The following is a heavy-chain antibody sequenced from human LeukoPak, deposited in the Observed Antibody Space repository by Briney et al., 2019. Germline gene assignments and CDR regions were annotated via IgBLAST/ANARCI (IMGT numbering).Heavy chain of an antibody. CDR1: GGSISSYY. CDR2: TYYRSKWYN. V-gene: IGHV6-1*01. Sequence: SETLSLTCTVSGGSISSYYWNWIRQSPSRGLEWLGRTYYRSKWYNDYAVSVKSRITINPDTSKNQFSLQLNSVTPEDTAVYYCARDSSIAALSFDPWGQGTLVTVSS. CDR3: ARDSSIAALSFDP. D-gene: IGHD6-6*01. J-gene: IGHJ5*02.